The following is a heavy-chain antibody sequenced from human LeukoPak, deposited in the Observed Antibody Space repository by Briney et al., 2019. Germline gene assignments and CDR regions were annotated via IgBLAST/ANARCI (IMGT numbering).Heavy chain of an antibody. D-gene: IGHD3-9*01. Sequence: EPGGSLRLSCAASGLTFSSYSMNWVRQAPGKGLEWVSPISSSSSYIYYADSVKGRFTISRDNAKNSLYLQMNSLRAEDTAVYYCARDSDWDDAFDIWGQGTMVAVSS. J-gene: IGHJ3*02. CDR1: GLTFSSYS. V-gene: IGHV3-21*01. CDR3: ARDSDWDDAFDI. CDR2: ISSSSSYI.